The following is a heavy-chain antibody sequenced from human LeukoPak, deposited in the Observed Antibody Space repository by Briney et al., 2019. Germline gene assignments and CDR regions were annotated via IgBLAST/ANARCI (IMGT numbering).Heavy chain of an antibody. CDR2: ISSTGGTI. Sequence: GGSLRLSCVGSGFTFSNYLMNWVRQAPGKGLEWVSFISSTGGTIYYAYAVKGRFTVSRDNAKNSLLLQMNSLRAEDTALYYCARGYSRAAFDIWGQGTMVTVSS. V-gene: IGHV3-48*01. J-gene: IGHJ3*02. CDR1: GFTFSNYL. D-gene: IGHD2-15*01. CDR3: ARGYSRAAFDI.